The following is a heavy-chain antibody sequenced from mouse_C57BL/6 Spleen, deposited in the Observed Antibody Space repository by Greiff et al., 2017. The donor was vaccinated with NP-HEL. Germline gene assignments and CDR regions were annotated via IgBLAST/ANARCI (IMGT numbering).Heavy chain of an antibody. CDR3: TRRAGFDY. D-gene: IGHD3-3*01. CDR1: GYTFTSYW. V-gene: IGHV1-55*01. CDR2: IYPGSGST. Sequence: VQLQQPGAELVKPGASVKMSCTASGYTFTSYWITWVKQRPGQGLEWIGDIYPGSGSTNYNEKFKSTATLTVDSSSITAYMQLSSLTSEDSAVYYCTRRAGFDYWGQGTTLAVSS. J-gene: IGHJ2*01.